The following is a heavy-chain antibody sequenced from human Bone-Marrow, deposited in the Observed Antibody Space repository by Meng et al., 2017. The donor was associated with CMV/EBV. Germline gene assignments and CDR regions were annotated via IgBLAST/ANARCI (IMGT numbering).Heavy chain of an antibody. CDR3: ARSYRKDDAFYI. D-gene: IGHD1-14*01. V-gene: IGHV1-2*02. CDR1: GISFSSLG. J-gene: IGHJ3*02. Sequence: GESLKISCAASGISFSSLGMNWVRQAPGKGLEWMGWINPNSGGTNYAQKFQGRVTMTRDTSISTAYMELSRLRSDDTAVYYCARSYRKDDAFYIWGQGTMVTVSS. CDR2: INPNSGGT.